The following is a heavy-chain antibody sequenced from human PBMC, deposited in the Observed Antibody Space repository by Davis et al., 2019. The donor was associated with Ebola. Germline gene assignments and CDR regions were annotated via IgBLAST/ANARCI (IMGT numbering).Heavy chain of an antibody. J-gene: IGHJ6*04. D-gene: IGHD3-9*01. CDR2: INHSGST. CDR1: GGSIISSSYY. V-gene: IGHV4-39*07. CDR3: ARGRYFDWLLSSVDYYYYGMDV. Sequence: MPSETLSLTCTVSGGSIISSSYYWSWIRQPPGKGLEWIGEINHSGSTNYNPSLKSRVTISVDTSKNQFSLKLSSVTAADTAVYYCARGRYFDWLLSSVDYYYYGMDVWGKGTTVTVSS.